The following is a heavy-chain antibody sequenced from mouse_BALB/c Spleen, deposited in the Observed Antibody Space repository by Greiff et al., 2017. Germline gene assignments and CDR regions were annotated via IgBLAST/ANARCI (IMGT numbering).Heavy chain of an antibody. Sequence: EVKVVESGVGLVKPGGSLKLSCAASGFTFSSYAMSWVRQTPEKRLEWVASISSGGSTYYPDSVKGRFTISRDNARNILYLQMSSLRSEDTAMYYCARVNYGSRYYFDYWGQGTTLTVSS. CDR2: ISSGGST. CDR1: GFTFSSYA. V-gene: IGHV5-6-5*01. J-gene: IGHJ2*01. CDR3: ARVNYGSRYYFDY. D-gene: IGHD1-1*01.